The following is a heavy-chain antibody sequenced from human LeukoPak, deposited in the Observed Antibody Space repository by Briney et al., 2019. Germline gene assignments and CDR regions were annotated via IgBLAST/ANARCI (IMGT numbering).Heavy chain of an antibody. V-gene: IGHV3-7*03. CDR3: ARAAAVCSSTSCYGHY. D-gene: IGHD2-2*01. CDR2: INRDGSEK. J-gene: IGHJ4*02. Sequence: GGSLRLSCEASGFSFSRTWMSWVRQGPGKGLEWVATINRDGSEKYYVDSVKGRFTISRDNSKNTLYLQMHSLRAEDTAIYYCARAAAVCSSTSCYGHYWGQGTLVTVSS. CDR1: GFSFSRTW.